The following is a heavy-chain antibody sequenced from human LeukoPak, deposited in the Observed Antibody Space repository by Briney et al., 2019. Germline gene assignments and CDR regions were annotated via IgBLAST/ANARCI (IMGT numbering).Heavy chain of an antibody. J-gene: IGHJ4*02. CDR2: VNPSGGST. CDR3: ALVGEALDY. D-gene: IGHD4-17*01. CDR1: GYIFTYYY. V-gene: IGHV1-46*01. Sequence: ASVKVSCKTSGYIFTYYYIQWVRQAPGQGLEWMGIVNPSGGSTTYAQKFQGRVTMTRDTSISTAYMELSRLRSDDTAIYYCALVGEALDYWGQGTLVTVSS.